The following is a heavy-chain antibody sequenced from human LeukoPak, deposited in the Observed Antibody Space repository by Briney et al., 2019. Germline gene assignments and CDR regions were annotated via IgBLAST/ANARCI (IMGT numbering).Heavy chain of an antibody. V-gene: IGHV3-30*04. CDR1: GFTFSSYA. D-gene: IGHD1-26*01. CDR3: ARKNSGTFTNDY. Sequence: PGRSLRLSCAASGFTFSSYAMHWVRQAPGKGLEWVAVISYDGSNKYYADSVKGRFTISGDNSKNTVHLQMNSLRAEDTAIYYCARKNSGTFTNDYWGQGTLVTVSS. J-gene: IGHJ4*02. CDR2: ISYDGSNK.